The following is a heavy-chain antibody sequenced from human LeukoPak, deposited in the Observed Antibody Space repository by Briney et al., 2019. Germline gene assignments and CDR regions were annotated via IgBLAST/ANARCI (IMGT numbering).Heavy chain of an antibody. CDR3: ARDRGGQFDP. Sequence: PSETLSLTCTVSGGSISSYYWSWIRQPPGKGLEGIGYIYYSGSTNYNPSLKSRVTISVDTSKNQFSLKLSSVTAADTAVYYRARDRGGQFDPWGQGTLVTVSS. D-gene: IGHD3-10*01. V-gene: IGHV4-59*01. J-gene: IGHJ5*02. CDR2: IYYSGST. CDR1: GGSISSYY.